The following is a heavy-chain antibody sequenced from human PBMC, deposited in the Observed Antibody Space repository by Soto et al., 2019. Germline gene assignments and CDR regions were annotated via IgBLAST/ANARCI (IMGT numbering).Heavy chain of an antibody. CDR1: GGSIGSSSYY. Sequence: SETLSLTCTASGGSIGSSSYYWGWIRQPPGKGLEWIGSIYYSGSTYYNPSLKSRVTISVDTSKNQFSLKLSSVTAADTAVYYCATSNYDFWSGYSTWFDPWGQGTLVSVSS. J-gene: IGHJ5*02. D-gene: IGHD3-3*01. CDR3: ATSNYDFWSGYSTWFDP. V-gene: IGHV4-39*01. CDR2: IYYSGST.